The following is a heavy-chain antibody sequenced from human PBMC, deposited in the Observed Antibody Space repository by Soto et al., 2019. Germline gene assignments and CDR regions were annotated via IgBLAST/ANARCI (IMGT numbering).Heavy chain of an antibody. J-gene: IGHJ4*02. CDR3: AKTVYTNGLFDC. CDR2: INTSGKT. Sequence: EVQLLESGGGLVQPGGSLRLSCAASGFSFNNDGTSWVRQAPGKGLEWVSLINTSGKTYYADSVKGRFTMSRDNSKNTLYLQMNSLRAEDTAMYYCAKTVYTNGLFDCWGQGTLVTVSS. D-gene: IGHD3-16*01. V-gene: IGHV3-23*01. CDR1: GFSFNNDG.